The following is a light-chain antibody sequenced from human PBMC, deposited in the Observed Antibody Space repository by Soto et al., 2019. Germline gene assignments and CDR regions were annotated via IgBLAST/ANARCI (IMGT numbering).Light chain of an antibody. Sequence: QSVRTHPASGSGAPGQSITISCTGTSGDFGSYNLVSWYQQHPGKAPKLMIYEGSKRPSGVPNRFSGSKSGNTASLTISGLQAEDDADYYCCSYAGSSTYVFGTGTKVTVL. CDR3: CSYAGSSTYV. CDR1: SGDFGSYNL. J-gene: IGLJ1*01. CDR2: EGS. V-gene: IGLV2-23*01.